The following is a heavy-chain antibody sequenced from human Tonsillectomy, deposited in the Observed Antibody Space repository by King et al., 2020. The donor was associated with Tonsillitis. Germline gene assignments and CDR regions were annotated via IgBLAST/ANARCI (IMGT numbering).Heavy chain of an antibody. CDR2: IIPILGKS. Sequence: VQLVQSGAEVKKPGSSVKVSCKAAGGTFSSYDITWVRQAPGQGLEWMGGIIPILGKSNYAQKLQGRVTITAGESTSTAYMELSSLRSEDTAVYYWARGGGGPHSGLAVWGQGTTVIVSS. J-gene: IGHJ6*02. CDR1: GGTFSSYD. V-gene: IGHV1-69*01. D-gene: IGHD2-15*01. CDR3: ARGGGGPHSGLAV.